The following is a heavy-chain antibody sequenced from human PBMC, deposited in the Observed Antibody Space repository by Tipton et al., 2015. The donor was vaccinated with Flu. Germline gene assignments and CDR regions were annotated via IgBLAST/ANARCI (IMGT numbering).Heavy chain of an antibody. CDR3: ARDAVAVTGTSYFDY. CDR1: GGSIRNSY. J-gene: IGHJ4*02. D-gene: IGHD2-21*02. V-gene: IGHV4-59*01. Sequence: TLSLTCTVSGGSIRNSYWSWIRQSPGKGLEWIGYIYHSGDGTYSPSLKSRVTMSVDTSKNQFSLNLKSVTPADTAVYYCARDAVAVTGTSYFDYWGRGTLVTVSS. CDR2: IYHSGDG.